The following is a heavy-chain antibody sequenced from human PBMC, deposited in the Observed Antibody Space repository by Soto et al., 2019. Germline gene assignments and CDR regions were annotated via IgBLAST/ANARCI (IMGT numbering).Heavy chain of an antibody. CDR2: ISAHNGNT. CDR1: GYTFTSYG. D-gene: IGHD1-1*01. J-gene: IGHJ4*02. CDR3: AGGRYGDY. Sequence: QVHLVQSGAEVKKPGASVKVSCKASGYTFTSYGITWVRQAPGQGLEWMGWISAHNGNTDYAQKLQGRVIVTRDTSTSTAYMELRGLRSDDSAVYYCAGGRYGDYWGQGALGTVSS. V-gene: IGHV1-18*01.